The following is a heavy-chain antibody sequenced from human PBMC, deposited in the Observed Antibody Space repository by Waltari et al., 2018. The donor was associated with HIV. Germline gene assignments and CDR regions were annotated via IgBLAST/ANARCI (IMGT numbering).Heavy chain of an antibody. V-gene: IGHV4-59*11. J-gene: IGHJ4*02. CDR3: ARVGPEGAEFDY. Sequence: VQLVESGGGLVQPGESLRLSCAASGSTFSSHWMSCVRQAPGKGLEWIGYIYYSGSTNYNPSLKSRVTISVDTSKNQFSLKLSSVTAADTAVYYCARVGPEGAEFDYWGQGTLVTVSS. CDR2: IYYSGST. CDR1: GSTFSSHW. D-gene: IGHD3-16*01.